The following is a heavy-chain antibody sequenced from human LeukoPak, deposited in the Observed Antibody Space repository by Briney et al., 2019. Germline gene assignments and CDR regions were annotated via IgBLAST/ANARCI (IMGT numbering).Heavy chain of an antibody. CDR1: GGTFSSYA. CDR2: IIPILGIA. Sequence: ASVKVSCKASGGTFSSYAISWVRQAPGQGLEWMGRIIPILGIANYAQKFQGRVTITADKSTSTAYMELSSLRSEDTAVYYCARMSAYYCTTTSCYSWFDPWGQGTLVTVSS. D-gene: IGHD2-2*01. J-gene: IGHJ5*02. CDR3: ARMSAYYCTTTSCYSWFDP. V-gene: IGHV1-69*04.